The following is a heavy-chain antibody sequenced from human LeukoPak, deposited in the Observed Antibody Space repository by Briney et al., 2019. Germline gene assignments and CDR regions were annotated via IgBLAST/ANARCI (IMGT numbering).Heavy chain of an antibody. D-gene: IGHD5-18*01. CDR1: GYRFTSYW. CDR3: ARGVGVDTANVDY. Sequence: GESLQISCKGSGYRFTSYWIGWVRRLPGKGLEWMGIIYPGDSDTRYSPSFQGQVTISADKSISTAYLQWSSLKASDTAMYYCARGVGVDTANVDYWGQGTLVTVSS. CDR2: IYPGDSDT. J-gene: IGHJ4*02. V-gene: IGHV5-51*01.